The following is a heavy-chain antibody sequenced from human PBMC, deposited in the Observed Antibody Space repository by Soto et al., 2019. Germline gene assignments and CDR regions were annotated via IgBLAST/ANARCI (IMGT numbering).Heavy chain of an antibody. CDR1: GYTFTSYG. J-gene: IGHJ5*02. D-gene: IGHD6-19*01. CDR3: ARDSGRGIAVAGIWFDP. V-gene: IGHV1-18*01. CDR2: ISAYNGNT. Sequence: QVKLVQSGAEVKKPGASVKVSCKASGYTFTSYGISWVRQAPGQGLEWMGWISAYNGNTNYAQKLQGRVTMTTDTSTSTAYMELRSLRSDDTAVYYCARDSGRGIAVAGIWFDPWGQGTLVTVSS.